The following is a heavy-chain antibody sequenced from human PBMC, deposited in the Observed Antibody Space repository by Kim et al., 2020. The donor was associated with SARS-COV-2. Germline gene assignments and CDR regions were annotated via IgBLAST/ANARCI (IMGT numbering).Heavy chain of an antibody. Sequence: QKFQGRVTMTRDTSTSTVYMELSSLRSEDTAVYYCVTYYYDSSGYYYFDYWGQGTLVTVSS. V-gene: IGHV1-46*01. D-gene: IGHD3-22*01. J-gene: IGHJ4*02. CDR3: VTYYYDSSGYYYFDY.